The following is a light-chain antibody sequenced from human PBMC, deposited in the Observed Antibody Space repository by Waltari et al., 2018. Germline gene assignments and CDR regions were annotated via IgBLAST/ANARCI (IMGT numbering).Light chain of an antibody. V-gene: IGLV2-11*01. CDR3: CSYAGSYTVV. CDR2: DVS. Sequence: QSAMKKTHKMNGSHGQSVTIYCTGTSSDVEAYNYDTWYQQHPGKAPKLMIYDVSKRPSGVPDRFSGSKSGNTASLTISGLQAEDEADYYCCSYAGSYTVVFGGGTKLTVL. CDR1: SSDVEAYNY. J-gene: IGLJ2*01.